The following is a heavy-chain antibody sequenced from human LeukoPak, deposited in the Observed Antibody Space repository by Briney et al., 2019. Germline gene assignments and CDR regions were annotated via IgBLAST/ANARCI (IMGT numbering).Heavy chain of an antibody. J-gene: IGHJ4*02. CDR2: IYYSGRT. CDR1: GGSISSATYY. CDR3: ARHIEQWLTPFDY. Sequence: SETLSLTCTVSGGSISSATYYWGWIRQPPGKGLEWIGSIYYSGRTNYNPSLKSRVTISVDTSKNQFSLKLTSVTAADTAVYYCARHIEQWLTPFDYWGQGTLVTVSS. V-gene: IGHV4-39*01. D-gene: IGHD6-19*01.